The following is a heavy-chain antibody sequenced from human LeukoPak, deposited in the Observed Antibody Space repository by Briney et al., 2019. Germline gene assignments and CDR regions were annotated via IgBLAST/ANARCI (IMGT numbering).Heavy chain of an antibody. V-gene: IGHV4-34*01. D-gene: IGHD2/OR15-2a*01. Sequence: PSETLSLTCAVYGGSFSGYYWSWIRQPPGKGLEWLGEINHSGSTNYNPSLKSRVTISVDTSKNQFSLKLSSVTAADTAVYYCARNIKDYWGQGTLVTVSS. J-gene: IGHJ4*02. CDR1: GGSFSGYY. CDR2: INHSGST. CDR3: ARNIKDY.